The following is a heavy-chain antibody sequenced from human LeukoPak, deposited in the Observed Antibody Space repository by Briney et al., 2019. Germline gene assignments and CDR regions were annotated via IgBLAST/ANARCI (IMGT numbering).Heavy chain of an antibody. Sequence: SETLSLTCTVSGDSISDYYWSWIRQPAGKGLEWIGRFYTSESIDYNPSLKSRVIMSVDTSKNQFSLKLRSVTAADTAVYYCARDKVPGDYWGQGILVTVSS. CDR1: GDSISDYY. J-gene: IGHJ4*02. CDR2: FYTSESI. V-gene: IGHV4-4*07. CDR3: ARDKVPGDY.